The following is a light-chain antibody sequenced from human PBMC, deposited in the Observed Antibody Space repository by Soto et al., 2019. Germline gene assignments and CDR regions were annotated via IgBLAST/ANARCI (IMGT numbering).Light chain of an antibody. CDR1: QSVSSN. V-gene: IGKV3-15*01. Sequence: IEMTQSPSTLSVSPGERATLSCRASQSVSSNLAWYQQKPGQAPGLLIYGASTRATGIPARFSGSGSGTEFTLTISSLQSEDFAVYYCQQYNNWPPWTFGQGTKVDIK. CDR3: QQYNNWPPWT. J-gene: IGKJ1*01. CDR2: GAS.